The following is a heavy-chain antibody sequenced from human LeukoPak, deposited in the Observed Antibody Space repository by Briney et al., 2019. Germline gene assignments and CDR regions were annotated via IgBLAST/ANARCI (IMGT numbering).Heavy chain of an antibody. D-gene: IGHD3-16*01. Sequence: SETLSLTCTVSGGSISSSSYYWGWIRQPPGKGLEWIGIIYYSGSTYYNPSLKSRVTISVDTSKNQFSLKLSSVTAADTAVYYCARGSAFGYGIDYWGQGTLVTVSS. CDR1: GGSISSSSYY. CDR2: IYYSGST. V-gene: IGHV4-39*07. CDR3: ARGSAFGYGIDY. J-gene: IGHJ4*02.